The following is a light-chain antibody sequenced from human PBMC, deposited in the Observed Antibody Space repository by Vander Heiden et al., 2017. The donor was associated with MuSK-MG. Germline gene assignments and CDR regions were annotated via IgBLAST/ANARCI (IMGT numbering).Light chain of an antibody. CDR1: QDISNY. V-gene: IGKV1-33*01. CDR3: QQYDNHPYT. J-gene: IGKJ2*01. Sequence: DIQRTQSPSSLSASVGDRVTITCQASQDISNYLTWYQQKPGKAPKLLIYDASSLETGVPSRFSGSGSGTDFTFTTSSLQPEDIATYYCQQYDNHPYTFGQGTKLEIK. CDR2: DAS.